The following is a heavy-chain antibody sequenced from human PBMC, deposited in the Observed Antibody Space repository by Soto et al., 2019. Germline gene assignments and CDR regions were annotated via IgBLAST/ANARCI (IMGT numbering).Heavy chain of an antibody. CDR3: AQDGGDGASMHLCGMDV. Sequence: QLQLVQSGVELKKPGASVRVSCKASGYPFTKYGINWVRQAPGQGLEWMGWISGHSGGTKYGPRFRDRITLVTDTSSKTASMELRSLRLDETAVYYWAQDGGDGASMHLCGMDVWGQGTTVTVSS. J-gene: IGHJ6*02. D-gene: IGHD2-21*01. CDR1: GYPFTKYG. CDR2: ISGHSGGT. V-gene: IGHV1-18*01.